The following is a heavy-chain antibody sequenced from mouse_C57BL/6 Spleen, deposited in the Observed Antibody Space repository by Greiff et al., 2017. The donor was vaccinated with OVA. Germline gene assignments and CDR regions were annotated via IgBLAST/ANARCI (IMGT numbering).Heavy chain of an antibody. V-gene: IGHV1-64*01. CDR1: GDTFTSYW. CDR2: IHPNSGST. Sequence: QVQLKQPGAELVKPGASVKLSCKDSGDTFTSYWMHWVKQRPGQGLEWIGMIHPNSGSTNYNEKFKSKATLTVDKSSSTAYMQLSSLTSEDSAVYYCARGGYDYGWYFDVWGTGTTVTVSS. D-gene: IGHD2-4*01. CDR3: ARGGYDYGWYFDV. J-gene: IGHJ1*03.